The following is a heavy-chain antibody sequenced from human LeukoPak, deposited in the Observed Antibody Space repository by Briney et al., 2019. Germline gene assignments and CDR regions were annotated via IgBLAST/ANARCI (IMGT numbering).Heavy chain of an antibody. D-gene: IGHD5-24*01. CDR3: AKDSLRDGYRLMNYYYYYGMDV. J-gene: IGHJ6*02. V-gene: IGHV3-43*01. CDR1: GFTFDDYT. CDR2: ISWDGGST. Sequence: GGSLRLSCAASGFTFDDYTMHWVRQAPGKGLEWVSLISWDGGSTYYADSVKGRFTISRDNSKNTLYLQMNSLRAEDTAVYYCAKDSLRDGYRLMNYYYYYGMDVWGQGTTVTVSS.